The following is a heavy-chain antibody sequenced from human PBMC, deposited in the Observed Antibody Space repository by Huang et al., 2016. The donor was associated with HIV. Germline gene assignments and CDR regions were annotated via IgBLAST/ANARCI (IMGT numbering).Heavy chain of an antibody. CDR2: VAPEHGET. J-gene: IGHJ3*02. Sequence: QVQLVQSGAEVKKPGASVKVSCKVSGYTLTELSIHWVRQAPGKGIEWMGGVAPEHGETNYAQNGKGRVTMTEDTSTDTAYMELNSLRSEDTAVYYCATGFDTYYDIWGQGTMVIASS. V-gene: IGHV1-24*01. CDR3: ATGFDTYYDI. CDR1: GYTLTELS. D-gene: IGHD2-21*01.